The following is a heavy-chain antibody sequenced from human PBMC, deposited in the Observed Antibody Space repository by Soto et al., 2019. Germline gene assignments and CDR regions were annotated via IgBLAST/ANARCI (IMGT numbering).Heavy chain of an antibody. D-gene: IGHD3-10*01. V-gene: IGHV3-15*01. CDR3: TTDLSSTYYYGSGSYLQFDY. J-gene: IGHJ4*02. CDR1: GFTFSNAW. Sequence: VGSLRLSCAASGFTFSNAWMSWVRQAPGKGLEWVGRIKSKTDGGTTDYAAPVKGRFTISRDDSKNTLYLQMNSLKTEDTAVYYCTTDLSSTYYYGSGSYLQFDYWGQGTLVPVSS. CDR2: IKSKTDGGTT.